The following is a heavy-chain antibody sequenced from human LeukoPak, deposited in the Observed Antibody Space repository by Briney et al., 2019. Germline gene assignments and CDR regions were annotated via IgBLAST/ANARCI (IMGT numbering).Heavy chain of an antibody. Sequence: GGSQRLSCAASGFTFISYGMNWVRQAPGKGLEWVSYISSSGSTIYYADSVKGRFTISRDNAKNSLYLQMNSLRAEDTAVYYCAELGITMIGGVWGKGTTVTISS. D-gene: IGHD3-10*02. CDR1: GFTFISYG. CDR2: ISSSGSTI. V-gene: IGHV3-48*03. J-gene: IGHJ6*04. CDR3: AELGITMIGGV.